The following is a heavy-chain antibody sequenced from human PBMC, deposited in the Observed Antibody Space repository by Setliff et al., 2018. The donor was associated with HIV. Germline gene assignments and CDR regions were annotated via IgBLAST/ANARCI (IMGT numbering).Heavy chain of an antibody. CDR1: ADIFNAYS. CDR3: AKSGYCGSATCRYFYYYMDV. Sequence: ASVKVSCKASADIFNAYSMHWVRQAPGQGLEWMGIIDPSGGSTNYAQKFRGRVTMTTDTSTSTVYMELRSLRSDDTAVYYCAKSGYCGSATCRYFYYYMDVWGKGTTVTVSS. CDR2: IDPSGGST. J-gene: IGHJ6*03. V-gene: IGHV1-46*02. D-gene: IGHD2-2*01.